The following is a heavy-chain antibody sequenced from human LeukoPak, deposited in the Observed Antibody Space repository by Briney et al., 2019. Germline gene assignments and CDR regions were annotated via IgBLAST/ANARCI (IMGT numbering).Heavy chain of an antibody. D-gene: IGHD1-26*01. CDR2: IYYSGST. J-gene: IGHJ6*03. V-gene: IGHV4-59*12. CDR3: ARRGSYSYYMDV. Sequence: SETLSLTCTVSGGSISSYYWSWIRQPPGKGLEWIGYIYYSGSTNYNPSLKSRVTISVDTSKNQFSLQLSSVTPEDTAVYYCARRGSYSYYMDVWGKGTTVTVSS. CDR1: GGSISSYY.